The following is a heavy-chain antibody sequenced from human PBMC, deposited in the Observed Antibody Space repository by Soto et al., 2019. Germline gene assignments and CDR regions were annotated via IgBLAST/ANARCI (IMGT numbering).Heavy chain of an antibody. CDR3: AKDGPGMIVVVITYYFDY. J-gene: IGHJ4*02. CDR2: ISGSGGST. Sequence: GSLRLSCAASGFTFSSYAVSWVRQAPGKGLEWVSAISGSGGSTYYADSVKGRFTISRDNSENTLYLQMNSLRAEDTAVYYCAKDGPGMIVVVITYYFDYWGQGTLVTVSS. V-gene: IGHV3-23*01. D-gene: IGHD3-22*01. CDR1: GFTFSSYA.